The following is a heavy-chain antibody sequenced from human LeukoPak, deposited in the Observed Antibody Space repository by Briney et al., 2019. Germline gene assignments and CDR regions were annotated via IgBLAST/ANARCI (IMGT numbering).Heavy chain of an antibody. V-gene: IGHV1-8*01. CDR1: GYTFTSYD. CDR2: MNPNRGNT. J-gene: IGHJ4*02. Sequence: ASVKVSCKASGYTFTSYDINWVRQATGQGREWMGWMNPNRGNTGYAQKFQARDTMTRNTSISTAYMELSSLRSEDTAVYYCASYCSGGSCLFDYWGQGTLVTVSS. CDR3: ASYCSGGSCLFDY. D-gene: IGHD2-15*01.